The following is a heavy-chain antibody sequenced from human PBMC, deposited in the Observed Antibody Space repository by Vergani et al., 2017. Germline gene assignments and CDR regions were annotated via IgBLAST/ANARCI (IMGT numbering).Heavy chain of an antibody. V-gene: IGHV4-34*02. Sequence: QVQLQQWGAGLLKPSETLSLTCGVHDASDSRYFWNWIRQSPGKGLEWMGEINHSGSAVYNPSLKSRLTVSLDKSKNQIFLKVKSVTAADSAVYYCARCLMGESYRFDSWGPGTPVTVSS. CDR1: DASDSRYF. CDR3: ARCLMGESYRFDS. D-gene: IGHD3-16*02. J-gene: IGHJ4*02. CDR2: INHSGSA.